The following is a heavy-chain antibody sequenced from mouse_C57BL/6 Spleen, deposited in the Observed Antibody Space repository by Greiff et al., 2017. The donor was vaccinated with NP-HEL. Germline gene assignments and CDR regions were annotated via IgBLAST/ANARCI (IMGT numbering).Heavy chain of an antibody. CDR1: GYTFTDYN. Sequence: VQLQQSGPELVKPGASVKMSCKASGYTFTDYNMHWVKQSPGKSLEWIGYINPNNGGTSYNQKFKGKATLTVNKSSSTAYMELRSLTSEDSAVYYCANYGSSYRGFAYWGQGTLVTVSA. V-gene: IGHV1-22*01. CDR3: ANYGSSYRGFAY. CDR2: INPNNGGT. J-gene: IGHJ3*01. D-gene: IGHD1-1*01.